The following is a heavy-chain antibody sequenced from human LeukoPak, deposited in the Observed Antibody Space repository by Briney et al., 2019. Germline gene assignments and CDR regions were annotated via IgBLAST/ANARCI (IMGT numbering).Heavy chain of an antibody. CDR2: INHSGST. CDR3: ARSGYSYGSDYFDY. CDR1: GGSFSGYY. J-gene: IGHJ4*02. D-gene: IGHD5-18*01. V-gene: IGHV4-34*01. Sequence: SETLSLTCAVYGGSFSGYYWSWIRQPPGKGLEWIGEINHSGSTNYNPSLKSRVTISVDTSKNQFSLKLSSVTAADTAVYYCARSGYSYGSDYFDYWGQGTLVTVSS.